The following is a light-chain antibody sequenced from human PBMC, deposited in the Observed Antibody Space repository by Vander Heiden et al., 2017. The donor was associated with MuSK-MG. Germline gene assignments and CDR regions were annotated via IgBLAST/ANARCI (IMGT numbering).Light chain of an antibody. Sequence: DIQMTQSPSSLSASIGDRVTITCRASRPISTYLTWYQHKPGEAPKVLIFGASTLQSGVPSRFSGSGSGTDFTLAISNLQPDDFATYYCQQTFTSPLTFGGGTKLXI. J-gene: IGKJ4*01. V-gene: IGKV1-39*01. CDR2: GAS. CDR3: QQTFTSPLT. CDR1: RPISTY.